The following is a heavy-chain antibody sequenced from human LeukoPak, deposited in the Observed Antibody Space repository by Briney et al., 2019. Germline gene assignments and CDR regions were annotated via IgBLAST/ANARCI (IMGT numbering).Heavy chain of an antibody. Sequence: PGGSLRLSCAASGFSFSTYGMHWVRQAPGKGLEWVAFIRSDGTYEYYADSVKGRFTISRDNSKNTLDLQMNSLRSEDTAVYYCAKDQPSGSSSWYWDYWGQGSLVTVSS. D-gene: IGHD6-13*01. V-gene: IGHV3-30*02. CDR1: GFSFSTYG. CDR3: AKDQPSGSSSWYWDY. J-gene: IGHJ4*02. CDR2: IRSDGTYE.